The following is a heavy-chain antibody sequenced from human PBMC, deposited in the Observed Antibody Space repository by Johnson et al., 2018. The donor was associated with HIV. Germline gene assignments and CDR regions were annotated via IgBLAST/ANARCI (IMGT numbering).Heavy chain of an antibody. CDR1: GFTFSSYA. V-gene: IGHV3-30*04. Sequence: QVQLVESGGGLVQPGGSLRLSCAASGFTFSSYAMHWVRQAPGKGMEWVAVISYDGSNKYYADSVKGRFTISRDNSKNTLYLQMNSLRAEDTAVYYCAKEGGAFDIWGQGTMVTVSS. D-gene: IGHD3-16*01. CDR3: AKEGGAFDI. J-gene: IGHJ3*02. CDR2: ISYDGSNK.